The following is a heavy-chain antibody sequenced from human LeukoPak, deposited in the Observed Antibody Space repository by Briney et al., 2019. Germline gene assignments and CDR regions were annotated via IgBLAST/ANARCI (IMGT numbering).Heavy chain of an antibody. Sequence: PSETLSLTCAVYGGSFSGYYWSWIRQPPGKGLEWIGEINHSGSTNYNPSLKSRVTISVDTSKNQFSLKLSSVTAADTAVYYCARGVRFLEWLFRNWFDPWGQGTLVTVSS. CDR1: GGSFSGYY. CDR2: INHSGST. J-gene: IGHJ5*02. CDR3: ARGVRFLEWLFRNWFDP. D-gene: IGHD3-3*01. V-gene: IGHV4-34*01.